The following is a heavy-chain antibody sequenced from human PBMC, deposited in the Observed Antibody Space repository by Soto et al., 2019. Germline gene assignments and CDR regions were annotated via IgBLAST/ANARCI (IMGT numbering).Heavy chain of an antibody. CDR2: VYWDDDK. D-gene: IGHD2-21*01. CDR1: GVSLSTSGMG. J-gene: IGHJ4*02. Sequence: QVTLKESGPTLVKPTQTLTLTCTFSGVSLSTSGMGVGWIRQPPGMALEWLSLVYWDDDKRYSLSLKSRLTITKDTTKKQVVLKMTDMDLVDTATYYCEHMIEGVFFDHWGQGTLVTVSS. V-gene: IGHV2-5*02. CDR3: EHMIEGVFFDH.